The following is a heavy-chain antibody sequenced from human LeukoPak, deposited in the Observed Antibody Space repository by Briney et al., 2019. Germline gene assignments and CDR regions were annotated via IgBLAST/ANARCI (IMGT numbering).Heavy chain of an antibody. D-gene: IGHD6-6*01. CDR1: GYTFTGYY. J-gene: IGHJ6*02. CDR3: ARDLGVPYSSSSTGYYYGMDV. V-gene: IGHV1-2*06. Sequence: ASVTVSCKASGYTFTGYYMHWVRQAPGQGLEWMGRINPNSGGTNYAQKFQGRVTMTRDTSISTAYMELSRLRSDDTAVYYCARDLGVPYSSSSTGYYYGMDVWGQGTTVTVSS. CDR2: INPNSGGT.